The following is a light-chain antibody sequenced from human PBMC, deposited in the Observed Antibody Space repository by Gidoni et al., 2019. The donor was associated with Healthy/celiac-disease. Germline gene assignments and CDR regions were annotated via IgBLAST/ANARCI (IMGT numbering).Light chain of an antibody. CDR3: QQSYSTPMYP. CDR2: AAS. CDR1: QSISSY. V-gene: IGKV1-39*01. J-gene: IGKJ2*01. Sequence: EIQMTQSPSSLSASVGDRVTITCRASQSISSYLNWYQQKPGKAPKRLIYAASSLQSGVPSRFSGSGSGTYFTLTISSLQPEYFATYYCQQSYSTPMYPFGQGTKLEIK.